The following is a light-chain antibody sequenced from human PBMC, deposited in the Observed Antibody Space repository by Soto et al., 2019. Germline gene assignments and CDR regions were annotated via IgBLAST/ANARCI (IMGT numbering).Light chain of an antibody. CDR2: EGS. CDR1: SSDVGSYNF. CDR3: CSYAGNSTLL. J-gene: IGLJ2*01. V-gene: IGLV2-23*01. Sequence: QSALTQPASVSGSPGQSITISCTGSSSDVGSYNFVSWYQQHPGKAPKLMIYEGSKRPSGVSNRFSGSKSANTASLTISGLQAEHEADYYCCSYAGNSTLLFGGGTKLTVL.